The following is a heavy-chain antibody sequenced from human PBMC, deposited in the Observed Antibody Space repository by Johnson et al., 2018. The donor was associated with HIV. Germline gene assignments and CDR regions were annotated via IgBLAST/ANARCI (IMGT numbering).Heavy chain of an antibody. V-gene: IGHV3-23*04. CDR1: GFTFSNYA. Sequence: VQLVESGGGLVQPGWSLRLSCAASGFTFSNYAMGWVRQAPRKGLEWVSVISGSGGSTYYADSVKGRFTISRDNSKNTLYLQMNSLRAEDTAVYYCAKTPRKVGATNAFDIWGQGTMVTVSS. CDR3: AKTPRKVGATNAFDI. J-gene: IGHJ3*02. CDR2: ISGSGGST. D-gene: IGHD1-26*01.